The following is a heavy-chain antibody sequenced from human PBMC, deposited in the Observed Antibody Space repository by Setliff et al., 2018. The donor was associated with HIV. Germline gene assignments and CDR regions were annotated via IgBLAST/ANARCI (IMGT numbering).Heavy chain of an antibody. CDR3: AAVRLSHLGYCRSATCYPDY. J-gene: IGHJ4*02. V-gene: IGHV1-24*01. Sequence: ASVMVSCKVSGFTLNEVSIHWVRQAPGKGLEWMGYFDPQDGETVYAQKFQGRVTMTEDTSTDTAYMELSGLRSEDTAVYYCAAVRLSHLGYCRSATCYPDYWGQGTLVTVSS. D-gene: IGHD2-15*01. CDR1: GFTLNEVS. CDR2: FDPQDGET.